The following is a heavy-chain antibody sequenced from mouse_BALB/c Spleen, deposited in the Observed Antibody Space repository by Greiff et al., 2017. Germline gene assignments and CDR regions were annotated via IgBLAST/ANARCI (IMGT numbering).Heavy chain of an antibody. V-gene: IGHV2-9*02. D-gene: IGHD1-3*01. CDR3: ARDPGPDNPAY. CDR1: GFSLTSYG. Sequence: VKLVESGPGLVAPSQSLSITCTVSGFSLTSYGVHWVRQPPGKGLEWLGVIWAGGSTNYNSALMSRLSISKDNSKSQVFLKMNSLQTDDTAMYYCARDPGPDNPAYWGQGTLVTVSA. CDR2: IWAGGST. J-gene: IGHJ3*01.